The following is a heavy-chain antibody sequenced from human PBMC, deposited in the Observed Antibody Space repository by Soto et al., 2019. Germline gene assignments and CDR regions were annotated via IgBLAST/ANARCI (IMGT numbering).Heavy chain of an antibody. V-gene: IGHV1-18*04. CDR2: ISGYDGNT. CDR1: GYTFTSYG. CDR3: GRGGYYDSSGSRNYYYYGMNV. Sequence: QAQLVQSGAEVKKPGASVKVSCKASGYTFTSYGINWVRQAPGQGLEWQGWISGYDGNTKYAPSVQGRVSMTTDKNTKNSFMELRSLRSDDTAMYYCGRGGYYDSSGSRNYYYYGMNVWGQGTTVSVSS. D-gene: IGHD3-22*01. J-gene: IGHJ6*02.